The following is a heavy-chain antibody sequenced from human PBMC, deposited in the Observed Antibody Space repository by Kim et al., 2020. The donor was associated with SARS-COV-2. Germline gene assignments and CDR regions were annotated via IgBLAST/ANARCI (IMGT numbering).Heavy chain of an antibody. J-gene: IGHJ4*01. CDR2: ISDDGIDK. CDR3: VKPYNSGWIGVGYFDN. Sequence: GGSLRLSCAASGFSLRGFSIHWVRQAPGKGLDWVAAISDDGIDKYYLDSVKGRVTISRDNSKDTVFLQINDLRPEDTAVYSCVKPYNSGWIGVGYFDNWG. V-gene: IGHV3-30*18. CDR1: GFSLRGFS. D-gene: IGHD6-19*01.